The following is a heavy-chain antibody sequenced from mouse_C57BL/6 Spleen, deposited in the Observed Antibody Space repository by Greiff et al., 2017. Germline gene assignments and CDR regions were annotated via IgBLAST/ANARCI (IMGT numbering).Heavy chain of an antibody. CDR1: GFTFSSYA. Sequence: DVQLVESGGGLVKPGGSLKLSCAASGFTFSSYAMSWVRQTPEKRLEWVATISDGGSYTYYPDNVKGRFTISRDNAKNNLYLQMSHLKSEDTAMYYCASGPMDYWGQGTSVTVSS. D-gene: IGHD3-1*01. CDR2: ISDGGSYT. CDR3: ASGPMDY. J-gene: IGHJ4*01. V-gene: IGHV5-4*01.